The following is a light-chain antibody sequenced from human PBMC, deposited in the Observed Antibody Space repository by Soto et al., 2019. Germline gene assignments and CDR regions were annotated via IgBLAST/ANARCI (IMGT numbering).Light chain of an antibody. CDR3: AAWDDSLSGVV. Sequence: QSVLTQPPSASGTPGQRVTISCSGSSSNIGRTSVYWYQQLPGTAPKLLIYSNSQRPSGVPDRFSGSKSGTSASLAISGLRSEDEADYFCAAWDDSLSGVVFGGGTKLTVL. CDR2: SNS. CDR1: SSNIGRTS. V-gene: IGLV1-47*02. J-gene: IGLJ2*01.